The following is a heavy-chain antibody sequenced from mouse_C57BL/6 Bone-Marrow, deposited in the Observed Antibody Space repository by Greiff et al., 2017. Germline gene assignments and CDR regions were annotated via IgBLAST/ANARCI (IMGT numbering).Heavy chain of an antibody. CDR1: GYTFTSYW. CDR3: ARYSSGYCAMDY. J-gene: IGHJ4*01. V-gene: IGHV1-69*01. D-gene: IGHD3-2*02. Sequence: QVQLKQPGAELVMPGASVQLSCKASGYTFTSYWMHWVKQRPGQGLAWIGEIDPSDSYTNYNQKFKGKSTLTVDKSSSTAYMQLSSLTSEDSAVYYCARYSSGYCAMDYWGQGTSVTVSS. CDR2: IDPSDSYT.